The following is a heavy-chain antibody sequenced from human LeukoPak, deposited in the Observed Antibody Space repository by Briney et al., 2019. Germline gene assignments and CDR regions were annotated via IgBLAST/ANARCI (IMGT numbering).Heavy chain of an antibody. CDR2: ISSSGSYI. V-gene: IGHV3-21*04. J-gene: IGHJ4*02. D-gene: IGHD3-22*01. Sequence: PGGSLRLSCAASGFTFSSYIINWVRQAPGKGLEWVSSISSSGSYIYYADSVKGRFTISRDNSKNTVHLQMNSLRAEDTAMYYCARRAGDYSHPYDYWGQGTLVTVSS. CDR1: GFTFSSYI. CDR3: ARRAGDYSHPYDY.